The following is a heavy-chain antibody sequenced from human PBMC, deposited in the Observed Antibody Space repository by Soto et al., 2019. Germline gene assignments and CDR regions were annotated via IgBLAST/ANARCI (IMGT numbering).Heavy chain of an antibody. CDR1: GYTFPSYT. J-gene: IGHJ4*02. Sequence: QAQLVQSGAELKKPGASVMLSCKASGYTFPSYTIAWVRQAPGQGLEWMGWISTYNGNADYLQNLQGRVTMTTDTSTSTAYMELRSRRSDDTTVYFCARYRRSGYHYSDYWGQGNLVTVSS. CDR3: ARYRRSGYHYSDY. D-gene: IGHD3-22*01. V-gene: IGHV1-18*01. CDR2: ISTYNGNA.